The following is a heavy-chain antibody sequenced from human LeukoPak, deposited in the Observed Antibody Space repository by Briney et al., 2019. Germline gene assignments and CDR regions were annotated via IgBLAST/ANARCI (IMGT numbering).Heavy chain of an antibody. Sequence: SETLSLTCTVSGGSISSSSYYWGWIRQPPGKGLEWIGSIYYSGSTYYNPSLKSRVTISVDTSKNQFSLKLSSVTAADTAVYYCACAPRKSGIAAAGTEGYFDYWGQGTLVTVSS. J-gene: IGHJ4*02. D-gene: IGHD6-13*01. CDR1: GGSISSSSYY. V-gene: IGHV4-39*07. CDR3: ACAPRKSGIAAAGTEGYFDY. CDR2: IYYSGST.